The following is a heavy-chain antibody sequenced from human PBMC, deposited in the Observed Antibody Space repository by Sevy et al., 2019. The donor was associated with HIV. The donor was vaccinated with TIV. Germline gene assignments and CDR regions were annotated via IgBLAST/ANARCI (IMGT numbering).Heavy chain of an antibody. CDR3: AKEDYYYGMDV. Sequence: GGSLRLSCAASGFTFSSYGMHWVRQAPGKGLEWVAVIWYDGSNKYYADSMKGRFTISRDNSKNTLYLQMNSLRAEDTAVYYCAKEDYYYGMDVWGQGTTVTVSS. J-gene: IGHJ6*02. V-gene: IGHV3-33*06. CDR2: IWYDGSNK. CDR1: GFTFSSYG.